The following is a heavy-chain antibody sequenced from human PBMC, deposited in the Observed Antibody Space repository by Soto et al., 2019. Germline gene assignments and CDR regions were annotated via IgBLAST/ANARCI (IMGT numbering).Heavy chain of an antibody. CDR2: IVVGSGNT. CDR3: AAGVSYYDFWSGYHDAFDI. J-gene: IGHJ3*02. V-gene: IGHV1-58*02. D-gene: IGHD3-3*01. CDR1: GFTFTSSA. Sequence: SVKVSCKASGFTFTSSAMQWVRQARGQRLEWIGWIVVGSGNTNYAQKFQERVTITRDMSTSTAYMELSSLRSEDTAVYYCAAGVSYYDFWSGYHDAFDIWGQGTMVTVSS.